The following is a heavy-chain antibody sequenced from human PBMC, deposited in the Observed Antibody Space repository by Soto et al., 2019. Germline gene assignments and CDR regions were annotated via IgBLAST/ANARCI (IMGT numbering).Heavy chain of an antibody. CDR3: ARDLSSSLFDY. D-gene: IGHD6-13*01. Sequence: SETLSLTCTVSGGSISSYYWSWIRQPPGKGLEWIGYIYYSGSTNYNPSLKSRVTISVDTSKNQFSLKLSSVTAADTAVYYCARDLSSSLFDYWGQRTLVTVSS. CDR2: IYYSGST. J-gene: IGHJ4*02. CDR1: GGSISSYY. V-gene: IGHV4-59*01.